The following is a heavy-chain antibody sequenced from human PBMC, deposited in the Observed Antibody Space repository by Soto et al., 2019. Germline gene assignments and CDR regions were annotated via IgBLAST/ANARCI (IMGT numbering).Heavy chain of an antibody. CDR1: GGSFGNLA. D-gene: IGHD2-21*02. CDR2: IIPIYRAA. Sequence: QVQLVQSEAEVKKPGSSVKVSCKASGGSFGNLAISWVRQAPGQWLEWVAGIIPIYRAANYAEHFRGRISLPLDESTATTYLQLSSLTSEDSAIYYCATDTKDGYNDWFFDLWGLGTQVTVSS. J-gene: IGHJ2*01. CDR3: ATDTKDGYNDWFFDL. V-gene: IGHV1-69*01.